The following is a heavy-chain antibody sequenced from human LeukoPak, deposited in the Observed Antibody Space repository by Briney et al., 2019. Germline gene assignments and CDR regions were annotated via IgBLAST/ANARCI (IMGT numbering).Heavy chain of an antibody. CDR1: GFTFSSYA. CDR3: AKGSSGYFFDL. J-gene: IGHJ4*02. Sequence: GGSLRLSCAASGFTFSSYAMSWVRQAPGKGLEWVSAISGSGGSTYYADSVKGRFTISRDNSKNTLFLQMNSLRAEDTALYYCAKGSSGYFFDLWGQGTLVTVSS. D-gene: IGHD3-22*01. V-gene: IGHV3-23*01. CDR2: ISGSGGST.